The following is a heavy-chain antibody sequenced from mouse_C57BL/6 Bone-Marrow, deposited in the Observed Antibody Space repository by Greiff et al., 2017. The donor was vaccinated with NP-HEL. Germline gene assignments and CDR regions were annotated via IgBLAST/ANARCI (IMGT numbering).Heavy chain of an antibody. CDR3: ARDYYYGSSPYFDY. Sequence: EVQLQESGGGLVKPGGSLKLSCAASGFTFSDYGMHWVRQAPEKGLEWVAYISSGSSTIYYADTVKGRFTISRDNAKNTLFLQMTSLRSEDTAMYYCARDYYYGSSPYFDYWGQGTTLTVSS. V-gene: IGHV5-17*01. D-gene: IGHD1-1*01. CDR2: ISSGSSTI. J-gene: IGHJ2*01. CDR1: GFTFSDYG.